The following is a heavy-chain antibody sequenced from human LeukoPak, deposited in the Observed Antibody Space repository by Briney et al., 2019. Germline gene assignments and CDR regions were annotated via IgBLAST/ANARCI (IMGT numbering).Heavy chain of an antibody. Sequence: ASVKVSCKTSGDTFSSYGISWVRQAPGQGLEWMGRIIPIVGSTNYAEKLQGRVTITADKSTSTVYMELSSLRSEDTAVYYCARHYGGLDDYWGQGTLIIVSS. CDR2: IIPIVGST. CDR3: ARHYGGLDDY. CDR1: GDTFSSYG. D-gene: IGHD4-23*01. V-gene: IGHV1-69*04. J-gene: IGHJ4*02.